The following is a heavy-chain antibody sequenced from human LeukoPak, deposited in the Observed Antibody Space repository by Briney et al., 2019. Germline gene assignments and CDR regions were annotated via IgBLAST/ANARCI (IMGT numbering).Heavy chain of an antibody. CDR1: GFTFSNAW. D-gene: IGHD1-26*01. V-gene: IGHV3-11*04. Sequence: GGSLRLSCAASGFTFSNAWMSWVRQAPGKGLEWVSYISSSGSTIYYADSVKGRFTISRDNAKNSLYLQMNSLRAEDTAVYYCAREGGSYANTIYYYMDVWGKGTTVTISS. CDR2: ISSSGSTI. J-gene: IGHJ6*03. CDR3: AREGGSYANTIYYYMDV.